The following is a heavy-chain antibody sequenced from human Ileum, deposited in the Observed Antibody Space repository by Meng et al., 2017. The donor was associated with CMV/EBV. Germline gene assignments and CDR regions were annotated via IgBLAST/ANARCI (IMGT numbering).Heavy chain of an antibody. J-gene: IGHJ4*02. V-gene: IGHV4-30-4*01. D-gene: IGHD3-16*01. CDR1: GNSTGPNSHH. CDR3: ARRGEAEEFDY. Sequence: VNTSPPLALPFTGRGNSTGPNSHHWGWLLQPPGKGLEYMRDISYGGDSQYTPTLTSRFSISVDRSKNQFSLKVTSVIAADTALYYCARRGEAEEFDYWGQGALVTVSS. CDR2: ISYGGDS.